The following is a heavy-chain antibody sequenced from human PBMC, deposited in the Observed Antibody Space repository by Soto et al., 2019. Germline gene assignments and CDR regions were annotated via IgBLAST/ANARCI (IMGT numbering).Heavy chain of an antibody. CDR2: TKNKADSYTT. Sequence: EVQLVESGGGLVQPGGSLRLSCAASGFTFSDHYMDWVRQAPGKGLEWVGRTKNKADSYTTEYAASVKGRFTISRDDSKNSLDLQMNSLKTEDTAVYFCARVRRKDGYKQPDFWGQGTLVTVSS. D-gene: IGHD5-12*01. CDR1: GFTFSDHY. J-gene: IGHJ4*02. V-gene: IGHV3-72*01. CDR3: ARVRRKDGYKQPDF.